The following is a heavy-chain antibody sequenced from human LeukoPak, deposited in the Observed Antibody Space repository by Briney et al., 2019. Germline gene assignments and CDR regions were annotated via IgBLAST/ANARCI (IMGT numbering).Heavy chain of an antibody. J-gene: IGHJ3*01. D-gene: IGHD6-13*01. CDR1: GYSFRNQW. Sequence: RGESLKISCKASGYSFRNQWIGWVRQMPGKGLEWMGIIYPADSDTRYRPSFQGQVTISVDKSITTAYLQWSSLKASDTAMYYCARHLLSTYTSKGDAFDLWGQGTLVTVSS. CDR2: IYPADSDT. V-gene: IGHV5-51*01. CDR3: ARHLLSTYTSKGDAFDL.